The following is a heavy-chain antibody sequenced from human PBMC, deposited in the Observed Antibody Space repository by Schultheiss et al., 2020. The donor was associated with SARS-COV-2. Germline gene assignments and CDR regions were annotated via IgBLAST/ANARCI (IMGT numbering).Heavy chain of an antibody. J-gene: IGHJ4*02. CDR1: GFTVSSNY. D-gene: IGHD6-13*01. CDR3: TRQDMSGIAAEPLDY. Sequence: GGSLRLSCAASGFTVSSNYMSWVRQAPGKGLEWVSVIYSGGSTYYADSVKGRFTISRHNSKNTLYLQMNSLRAEDTAVYYCTRQDMSGIAAEPLDYWGQGTLVTVSS. V-gene: IGHV3-53*04. CDR2: IYSGGST.